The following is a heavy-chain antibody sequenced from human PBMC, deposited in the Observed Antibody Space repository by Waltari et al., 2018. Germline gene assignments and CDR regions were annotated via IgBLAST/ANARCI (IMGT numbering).Heavy chain of an antibody. CDR3: ARDLSVVAARDAFDI. D-gene: IGHD2-15*01. Sequence: QVQLVQSGAEVRKPGSSVKVSCKASGGTFSSYAISWVRKAHGQGLEWMGGIIPILGIANYSQKFQGRVTITADKSTSTAYMELSSLRSEDTAVYYCARDLSVVAARDAFDIWGQGTMVTVSS. CDR2: IIPILGIA. CDR1: GGTFSSYA. V-gene: IGHV1-69*10. J-gene: IGHJ3*02.